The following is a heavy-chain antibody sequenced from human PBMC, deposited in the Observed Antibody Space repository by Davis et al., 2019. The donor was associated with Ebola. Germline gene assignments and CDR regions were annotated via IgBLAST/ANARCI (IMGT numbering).Heavy chain of an antibody. Sequence: GESLKISCAASGFTFSSYWMSWVRQAPGKGLEWVANIKQDGSEKYYVDSVKGRFTISRDNAKNSLYLQMNSLRAEDTAVYYCARTLPWFGEFQYYFDYWGQGTLVTVSS. J-gene: IGHJ4*02. CDR3: ARTLPWFGEFQYYFDY. CDR1: GFTFSSYW. CDR2: IKQDGSEK. D-gene: IGHD3-10*01. V-gene: IGHV3-7*03.